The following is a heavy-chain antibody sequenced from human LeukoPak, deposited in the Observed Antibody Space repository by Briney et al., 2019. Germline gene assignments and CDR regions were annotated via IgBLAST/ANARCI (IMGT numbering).Heavy chain of an antibody. D-gene: IGHD1-26*01. CDR3: ARYSAWESFDY. CDR2: INPNSGGT. V-gene: IGHV1-2*06. CDR1: GYTFSSHY. Sequence: ASVKVSCKSSGYTFSSHYMHWVRQAPGQGLEWMGQINPNSGGTNYAQKFQGRVTMTRDTSISTAYMELSRLRSDDTAVYYCARYSAWESFDYWGQGTLVTVSS. J-gene: IGHJ4*02.